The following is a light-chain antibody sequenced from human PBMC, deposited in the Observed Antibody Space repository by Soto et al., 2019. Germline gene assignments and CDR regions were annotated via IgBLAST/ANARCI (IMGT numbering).Light chain of an antibody. CDR3: QQSSSNPRT. CDR1: QTINKY. CDR2: AAS. Sequence: DIQMTQSPPSLSASVGDIVTITCRASQTINKYLSWYQQRPGESPKLLIYAASSLQPGVPSRFSGSGSGTDFTLTISGLQPGDFATYYCQQSSSNPRTFGQGTKVEVK. J-gene: IGKJ1*01. V-gene: IGKV1-39*01.